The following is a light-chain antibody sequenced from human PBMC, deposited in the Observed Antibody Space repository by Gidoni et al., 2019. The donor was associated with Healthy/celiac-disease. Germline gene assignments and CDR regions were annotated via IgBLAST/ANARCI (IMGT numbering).Light chain of an antibody. CDR1: QSLLPSNGYNY. CDR3: MQSLQTPRT. Sequence: DIVTTQSPLSLPVTPGEPASISCRSRQSLLPSNGYNYLDWYLQKPGQSTQLLIYLGSNRASGVPDRFSGSGSGTDFTLKISRVEAEDVGVYYCMQSLQTPRTFGQGTKVEIK. V-gene: IGKV2-28*01. CDR2: LGS. J-gene: IGKJ1*01.